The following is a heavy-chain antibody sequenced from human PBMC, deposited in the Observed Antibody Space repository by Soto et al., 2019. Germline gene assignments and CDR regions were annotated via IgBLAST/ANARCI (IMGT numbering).Heavy chain of an antibody. D-gene: IGHD2-15*01. V-gene: IGHV1-18*01. CDR2: ISAYNGNT. CDR3: VVAALPYYFDY. CDR1: GYTFTSYG. J-gene: IGHJ4*02. Sequence: QVQLVQSGAEVKKPGASVKVSCKASGYTFTSYGISWVRQAPGQGLEWMGWISAYNGNTNYAQKLQGRVTMTTDTSTCTAYMELRSLRSDATALYYCVVAALPYYFDYWGQGTLVTVSS.